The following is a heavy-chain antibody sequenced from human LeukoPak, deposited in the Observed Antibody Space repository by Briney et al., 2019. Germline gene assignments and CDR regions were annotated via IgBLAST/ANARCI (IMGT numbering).Heavy chain of an antibody. CDR1: GDSVSSNTAA. CDR2: TYYRSKWYN. D-gene: IGHD2-15*01. Sequence: SQTLSLTCAISGDSVSSNTAASNWIRQSPSRGLEWLGRTYYRSKWYNDYTVSVKSRITVNPDTSKNQFSLQLNSVTPEDTAVYFCARGAAVAFDIWGQGTMVTVSS. J-gene: IGHJ3*02. V-gene: IGHV6-1*01. CDR3: ARGAAVAFDI.